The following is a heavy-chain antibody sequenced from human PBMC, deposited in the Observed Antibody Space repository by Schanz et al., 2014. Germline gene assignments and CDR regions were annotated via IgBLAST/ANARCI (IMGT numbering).Heavy chain of an antibody. V-gene: IGHV4-4*02. CDR1: RVSISSSNW. CDR2: IYHSGST. CDR3: ARRSVSPSGNSYGYVVAWFDP. Sequence: QVQLQESGPGLVKPSGTLSLTCAVSRVSISSSNWWSWVRQPPGKGLEWIGEIYHSGSTNYKPSPRIRATIAADKPKNQFSLKLRSVTATDTAVYYCARRSVSPSGNSYGYVVAWFDPWGQGTLVTVSS. J-gene: IGHJ5*02. D-gene: IGHD5-18*01.